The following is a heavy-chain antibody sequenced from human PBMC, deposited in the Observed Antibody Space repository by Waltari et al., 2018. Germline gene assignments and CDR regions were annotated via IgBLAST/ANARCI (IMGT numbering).Heavy chain of an antibody. V-gene: IGHV4-34*01. J-gene: IGHJ4*02. Sequence: QVQLVESGGGLVKPGGSLRLSCAASGFTFSDYYMSWIRQAPGKGLEWIGEINHSGSTNYNPSLKSRVTISVDTSKNQFSLKLSSVTAADTAVYYCARGILGMGYWGQGTLVTVSS. CDR1: GFTFSDYY. D-gene: IGHD2-15*01. CDR2: INHSGST. CDR3: ARGILGMGY.